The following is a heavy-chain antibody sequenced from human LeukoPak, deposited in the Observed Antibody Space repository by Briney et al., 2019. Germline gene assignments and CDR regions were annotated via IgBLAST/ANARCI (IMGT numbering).Heavy chain of an antibody. CDR2: IYPGDSRT. Sequence: GESLKISCKGSGYTFATYWIGWVRQMPGKGLEWMGIIYPGDSRTTYSPSFQGQVTISADKSTRTAYLQWSSLRASDTAMHYCARLYSSSWQNFDYWGQGTLVTVSS. CDR3: ARLYSSSWQNFDY. V-gene: IGHV5-51*01. D-gene: IGHD6-13*01. CDR1: GYTFATYW. J-gene: IGHJ4*02.